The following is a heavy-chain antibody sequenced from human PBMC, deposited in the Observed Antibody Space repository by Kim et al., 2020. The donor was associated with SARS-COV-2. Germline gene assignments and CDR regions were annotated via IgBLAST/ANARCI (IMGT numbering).Heavy chain of an antibody. CDR1: GFTFSSYW. CDR3: ARDLIDYGDYLFDY. J-gene: IGHJ4*02. V-gene: IGHV3-7*01. Sequence: GGSLRLSCAASGFTFSSYWMSWVRQAPGKGLEWVANIKQDGSEKYYVDSVKGRFTISRDNAKNSLYLQMNSLRAEDTAVYYCARDLIDYGDYLFDYWGQGTLVTVSS. CDR2: IKQDGSEK. D-gene: IGHD4-17*01.